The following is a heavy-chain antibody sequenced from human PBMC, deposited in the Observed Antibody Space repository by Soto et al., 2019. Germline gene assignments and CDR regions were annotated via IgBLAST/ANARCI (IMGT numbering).Heavy chain of an antibody. CDR2: IIPILGIA. Sequence: ASVKVSCKASGGTFSSYTISWVRQAPGQGLEWMGRIIPILGIANYAQKFQGRVTITADKSTSTAYMELSSLRSEDTAVYYCARSPTLGYCSSTSCYGDYYYYMDVWGKGTTVTVSS. CDR3: ARSPTLGYCSSTSCYGDYYYYMDV. D-gene: IGHD2-2*01. CDR1: GGTFSSYT. J-gene: IGHJ6*03. V-gene: IGHV1-69*02.